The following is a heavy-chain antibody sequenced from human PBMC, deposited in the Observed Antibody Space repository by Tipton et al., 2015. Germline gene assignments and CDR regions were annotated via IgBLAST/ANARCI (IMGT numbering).Heavy chain of an antibody. Sequence: TLSLTCTVSGASISRGSVWGWIRQPPGKGLEWIVSLYYNDNIYYNPSLQSRVAMSADTSRNQFSLNLTSVTAADTSVYYCAAGGYGYNYFGDYWGQGTLVTVSS. J-gene: IGHJ4*02. D-gene: IGHD5-18*01. CDR3: AAGGYGYNYFGDY. V-gene: IGHV4-39*01. CDR2: LYYNDNI. CDR1: GASISRGSV.